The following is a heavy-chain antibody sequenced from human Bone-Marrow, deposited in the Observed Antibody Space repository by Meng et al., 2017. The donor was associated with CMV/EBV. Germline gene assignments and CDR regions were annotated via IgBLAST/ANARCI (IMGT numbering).Heavy chain of an antibody. J-gene: IGHJ4*02. CDR3: ANRVGLDY. Sequence: GESLKISCAASGFTFSSYGMHWVRQAPGKGLEWAAFIRYDGSNKYYADSVKGRFTISRDNSKNTLYLQMNSLRAEDTAVYYCANRVGLDYWGQGTLVTVSS. CDR2: IRYDGSNK. CDR1: GFTFSSYG. D-gene: IGHD1-26*01. V-gene: IGHV3-30*02.